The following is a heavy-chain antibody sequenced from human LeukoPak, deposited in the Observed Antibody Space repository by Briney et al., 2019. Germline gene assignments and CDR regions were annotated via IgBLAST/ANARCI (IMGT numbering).Heavy chain of an antibody. J-gene: IGHJ5*02. V-gene: IGHV1-2*02. CDR1: GYTFTGYH. CDR2: INPDNGGT. CDR3: ARVSRFWFDP. Sequence: GASVKVSCKGSGYTFTGYHVHWVRLVPGQGLEWLGWINPDNGGTFYAQKFQGRVTMTRDTSISTVYMELSRLRSDDTAVYYCARVSRFWFDPWGQGTLVTVSS.